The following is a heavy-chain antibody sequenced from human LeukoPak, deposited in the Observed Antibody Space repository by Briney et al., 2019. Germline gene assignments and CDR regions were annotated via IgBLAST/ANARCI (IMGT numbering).Heavy chain of an antibody. CDR3: AREGKTYYYDSSGYCLDY. Sequence: SETLSLTCTDSGDSISSSSYYWGWIRQPPGKGLEWIGCVYYSGSTYYNPSLKSRVTISVDTSKNQFSLKLSSVTAAYTAVYYCAREGKTYYYDSSGYCLDYWGPGTLVTVSS. J-gene: IGHJ4*02. D-gene: IGHD3-22*01. V-gene: IGHV4-39*07. CDR1: GDSISSSSYY. CDR2: VYYSGST.